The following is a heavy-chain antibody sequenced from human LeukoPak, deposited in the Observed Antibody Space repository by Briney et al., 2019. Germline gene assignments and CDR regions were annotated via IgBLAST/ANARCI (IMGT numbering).Heavy chain of an antibody. D-gene: IGHD6-13*01. CDR1: GFTSSNYA. CDR3: AREVLAAGKTHDY. V-gene: IGHV3-30*04. CDR2: ISSDGNKI. Sequence: PGGSLRLSCAASGFTSSNYAMHWVRQAPGKGLEWVAVISSDGNKIYYADSVKGRFTISRDNSKNTLYLQMNSLTAEDTGVYYCAREVLAAGKTHDYWGQGTLLTVSS. J-gene: IGHJ4*02.